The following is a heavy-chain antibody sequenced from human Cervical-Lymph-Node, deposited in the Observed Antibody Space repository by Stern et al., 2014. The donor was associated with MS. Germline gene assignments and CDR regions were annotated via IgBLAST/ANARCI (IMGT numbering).Heavy chain of an antibody. D-gene: IGHD1-26*01. CDR1: GGSISNFY. J-gene: IGHJ5*02. Sequence: VQLEESGPGLVKPSETLSLTCTVSGGSISNFYWHWIRQPPGKELQWIGYTHHSGSTNYNPSLKSRVTISVDTSKNQLSLKVNSVTAADTAVYYCARRVGAYYLGGWFDPWGQGTLVTVSS. V-gene: IGHV4-59*01. CDR2: THHSGST. CDR3: ARRVGAYYLGGWFDP.